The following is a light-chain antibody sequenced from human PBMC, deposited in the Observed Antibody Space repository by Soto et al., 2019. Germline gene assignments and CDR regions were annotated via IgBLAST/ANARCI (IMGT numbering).Light chain of an antibody. J-gene: IGKJ2*01. CDR3: QQYNNWPLYT. CDR2: GAS. V-gene: IGKV3-15*01. CDR1: KRVSSI. Sequence: EIVMTQSPATLSVSPGERSTLSCRASKRVSSIVSWYQQKPGQPTRLIIYGASTRATGIPGRFSGSGSGTEFTLTISSWQSEDVAVYYCQQYNNWPLYTFGQGNKL.